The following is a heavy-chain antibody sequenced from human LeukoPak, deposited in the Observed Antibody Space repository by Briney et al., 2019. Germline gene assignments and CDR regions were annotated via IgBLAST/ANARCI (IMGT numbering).Heavy chain of an antibody. D-gene: IGHD3-3*01. CDR3: ARERAIITIFGVARGPTVYMDV. Sequence: TSQTLSLTCTVSGGSISSGSYYWSWIRQPAGKGLEWIGRIYTSGSTNYNPSLKSRVTISVDTSKNQFSLKLSSVTAADTAVYYCARERAIITIFGVARGPTVYMDVWGKGTTVTVSS. J-gene: IGHJ6*03. CDR1: GGSISSGSYY. V-gene: IGHV4-61*02. CDR2: IYTSGST.